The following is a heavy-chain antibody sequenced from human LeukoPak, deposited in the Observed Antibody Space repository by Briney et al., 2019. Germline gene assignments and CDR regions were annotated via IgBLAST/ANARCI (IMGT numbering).Heavy chain of an antibody. V-gene: IGHV3-53*01. D-gene: IGHD3-3*02. CDR2: IYSGGST. CDR3: ARDHFWSGNFDY. CDR1: GFTVSSNY. J-gene: IGHJ4*02. Sequence: GGSLRLSCAASGFTVSSNYMSWVRQAPGKGLEWVSVIYSGGSTHYADSVKGRFTISRDNAKNSLYLQMNSLRAEDTAVYYCARDHFWSGNFDYWGQGTLVTVSS.